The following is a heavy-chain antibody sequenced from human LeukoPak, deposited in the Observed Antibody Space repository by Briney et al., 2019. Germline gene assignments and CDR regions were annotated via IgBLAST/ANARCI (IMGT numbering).Heavy chain of an antibody. J-gene: IGHJ4*02. CDR1: GGSISSYY. Sequence: SETLSLTCTVSGGSISSYYWSWIRQPPGKGLEWIGYIYYSGSTNYNPSLKSRVIISVDTSKNQFSLKLSSVTAADTAVYYCARGRGIAAAGYFDYWGQGTLVTVSS. CDR2: IYYSGST. D-gene: IGHD6-13*01. V-gene: IGHV4-59*01. CDR3: ARGRGIAAAGYFDY.